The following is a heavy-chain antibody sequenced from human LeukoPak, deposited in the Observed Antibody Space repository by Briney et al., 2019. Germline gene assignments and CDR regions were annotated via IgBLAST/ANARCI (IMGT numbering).Heavy chain of an antibody. D-gene: IGHD6-19*01. CDR1: GGSINSGSYY. V-gene: IGHV4-61*02. CDR2: IYTSGST. Sequence: SETLSLTCTVSGGSINSGSYYYHWIRQPAGTGLEWIGRIYTSGSTIYNPSLESRVTISVDTSKNQVSLKLSSVTAADTAVYYCARPPANSSGWYFYFDYWGQGTLVTVSS. CDR3: ARPPANSSGWYFYFDY. J-gene: IGHJ4*02.